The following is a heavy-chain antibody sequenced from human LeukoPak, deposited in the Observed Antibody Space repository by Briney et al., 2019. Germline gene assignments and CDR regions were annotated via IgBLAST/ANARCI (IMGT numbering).Heavy chain of an antibody. CDR3: AKGGWLDD. J-gene: IGHJ4*02. Sequence: GGSLRLSCAASGFTFTSYAMSWVRQAPGKGLEWVSTITGRSDKTYYTDSVKGRFVTSRDNSKDTLYLQMNSLRAEDTALYYCAKGGWLDDLGQGALVTVSS. V-gene: IGHV3-23*01. CDR1: GFTFTSYA. CDR2: ITGRSDKT. D-gene: IGHD6-19*01.